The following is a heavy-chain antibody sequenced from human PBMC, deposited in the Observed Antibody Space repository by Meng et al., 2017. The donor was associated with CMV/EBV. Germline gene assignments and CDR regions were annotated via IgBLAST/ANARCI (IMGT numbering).Heavy chain of an antibody. CDR2: IIPIFGTA. CDR3: ARRAGSNENLYCGGDCYFYYYYGMDV. J-gene: IGHJ6*02. Sequence: SVKVSCKASGGTFSSYAISWVRQAPGHGLEWMGGIIPIFGTANYAQKFQGRVTITTDESTSTAYMELSSLRSEDTAVYYCARRAGSNENLYCGGDCYFYYYYGMDVWGQGTTVTVSS. D-gene: IGHD2-21*01. V-gene: IGHV1-69*05. CDR1: GGTFSSYA.